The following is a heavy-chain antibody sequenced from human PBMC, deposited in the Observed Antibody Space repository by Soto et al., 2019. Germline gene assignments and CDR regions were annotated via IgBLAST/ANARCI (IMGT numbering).Heavy chain of an antibody. CDR2: INAGNGNT. CDR1: GYTFTSYA. Sequence: ASVKVSCKASGYTFTSYAMHWVRQAPGQRLERMGWINAGNGNTKYSQKFQGRVTITRDTSASTAYMELSSLRSEDTAVYYCARSPLYYYGSGSSFDYWGQGTLVTVSA. CDR3: ARSPLYYYGSGSSFDY. D-gene: IGHD3-10*01. V-gene: IGHV1-3*01. J-gene: IGHJ4*02.